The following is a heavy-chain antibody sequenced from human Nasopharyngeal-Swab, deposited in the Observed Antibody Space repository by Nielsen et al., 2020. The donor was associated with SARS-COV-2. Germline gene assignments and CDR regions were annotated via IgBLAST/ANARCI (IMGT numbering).Heavy chain of an antibody. CDR3: AREVPYSGHDDAFDI. J-gene: IGHJ3*02. Sequence: GESLKISCAASGFTFNNYEMYWVRQAPGKGLEWVSYISTSGRSTDSADSVKGRFTISRDNAKNSLYLQMNSLRAEDTAVYYCAREVPYSGHDDAFDIWGQGTMVTVSA. D-gene: IGHD5-12*01. V-gene: IGHV3-48*03. CDR1: GFTFNNYE. CDR2: ISTSGRST.